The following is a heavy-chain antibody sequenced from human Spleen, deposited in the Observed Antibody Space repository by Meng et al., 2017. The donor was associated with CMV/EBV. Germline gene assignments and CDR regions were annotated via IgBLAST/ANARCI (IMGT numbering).Heavy chain of an antibody. CDR3: VRDCSSRSCYRDTRGGIDH. D-gene: IGHD2-2*02. V-gene: IGHV1-18*01. Sequence: ASVKVSCKASGYTFTSRGISWVRQAPGQGFEWMGWISTYNGQTAFAQKFQGRVTLTRDTSTSTGSRELRSLRSDDTAIYYCVRDCSSRSCYRDTRGGIDHWGQGTQVTVPS. J-gene: IGHJ4*02. CDR2: ISTYNGQT. CDR1: GYTFTSRG.